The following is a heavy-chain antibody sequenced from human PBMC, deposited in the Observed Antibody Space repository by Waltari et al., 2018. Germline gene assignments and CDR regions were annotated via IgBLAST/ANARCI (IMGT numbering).Heavy chain of an antibody. Sequence: QVQLVQSGAEVKKPGASVKVSCKASGYTFTGYYMHWVRQARGPGLEWMGWFNRNRGGTNDAQKCECRVPLARDRSISTAYMELCRLRSDDTAVYDCARWGAAAGTAGGYDYWGQGTLVTVSS. CDR1: GYTFTGYY. J-gene: IGHJ4*02. V-gene: IGHV1-2*02. CDR3: ARWGAAAGTAGGYDY. CDR2: FNRNRGGT. D-gene: IGHD6-13*01.